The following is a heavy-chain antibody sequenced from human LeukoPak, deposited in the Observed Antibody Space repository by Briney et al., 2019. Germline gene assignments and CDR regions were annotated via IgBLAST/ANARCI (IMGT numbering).Heavy chain of an antibody. V-gene: IGHV3-23*01. CDR1: GFTFSSYA. CDR2: ISGSGGST. CDR3: AKYDSSGYYYFDY. Sequence: PGGSLRLSCAASGFTFSSYAMSWVRQAPGKGLEWVSAISGSGGSTYYADSVKGRFTISRDNSKNTLYLQMNSLRAEDTAGYYCAKYDSSGYYYFDYWGQGTLVTVSS. D-gene: IGHD3-22*01. J-gene: IGHJ4*02.